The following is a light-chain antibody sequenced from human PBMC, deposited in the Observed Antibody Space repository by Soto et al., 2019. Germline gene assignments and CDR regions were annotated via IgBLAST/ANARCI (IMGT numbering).Light chain of an antibody. CDR3: PKRTNWPPIT. CDR2: GAS. J-gene: IGKJ5*01. CDR1: QRVSSNY. Sequence: SAVAVSWNREEGATLSCMASQRVSSNYLAWDQQKPGQAPRLLIYGASNRATGIPARFSCSGSETDFTLTISSLESEDFAVYYCPKRTNWPPITSGQGTRLEVK. V-gene: IGKV3-11*01.